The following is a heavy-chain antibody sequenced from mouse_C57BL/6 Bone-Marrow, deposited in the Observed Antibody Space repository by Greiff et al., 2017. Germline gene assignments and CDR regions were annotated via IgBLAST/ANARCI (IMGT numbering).Heavy chain of an antibody. J-gene: IGHJ3*01. CDR2: IYPRSGNT. V-gene: IGHV1-81*01. CDR3: ASGDSNCVRDWFAY. CDR1: GYTFTSYG. Sequence: VQLQQSGAELARPGASVKLSCKASGYTFTSYGISWVKQRTGQGLEWIGEIYPRSGNTYYNEKFKGKATLTTDKSSSTAYMELRSLTSEDSAVYFCASGDSNCVRDWFAYRGEGTLVTVSA. D-gene: IGHD2-5*01.